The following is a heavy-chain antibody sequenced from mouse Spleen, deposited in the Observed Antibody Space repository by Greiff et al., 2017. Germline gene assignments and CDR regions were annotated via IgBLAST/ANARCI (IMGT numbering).Heavy chain of an antibody. CDR1: GYSITSGYY. D-gene: IGHD2-14*01. Sequence: EVKLQESGPGLVKPSQSLSLTCSVTGYSITSGYYWNWIRQFPGNKLEWMGYISYDGSNNYNPSLKNRISITRDTSKNQFFLKLNSVTTEDTATYYCARVPYYRYEGDYWGQGTSVTVST. CDR3: ARVPYYRYEGDY. V-gene: IGHV3-6*01. CDR2: ISYDGSN. J-gene: IGHJ4*01.